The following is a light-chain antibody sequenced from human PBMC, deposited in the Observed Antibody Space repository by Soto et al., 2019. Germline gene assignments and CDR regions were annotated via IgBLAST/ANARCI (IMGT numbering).Light chain of an antibody. Sequence: EIVLTQSPATLSLSPGERATLSCRASQSVSGSLAWYQQKPGQAPRLLIYDASNRATGIPARFTGSGSGTDFTLTISSLEPEDFEVYYCQQRSNWPLTFGGGTKVEIK. CDR2: DAS. CDR3: QQRSNWPLT. J-gene: IGKJ4*01. V-gene: IGKV3-11*01. CDR1: QSVSGS.